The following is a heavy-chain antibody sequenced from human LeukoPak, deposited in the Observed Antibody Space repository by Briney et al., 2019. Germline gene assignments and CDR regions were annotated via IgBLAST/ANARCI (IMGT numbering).Heavy chain of an antibody. CDR1: GASITDYY. CDR2: VHTNGHT. D-gene: IGHD3-10*02. V-gene: IGHV4-4*07. J-gene: IGHJ3*01. Sequence: KPSETLSLTCTVSGASITDYYWSWVRQPAGKGLEWIGRVHTNGHTNYHPSLMGRVSMSVDTATNQFSLKMTSVTAADTAVYYCARPYHGPGVVNTLDVWGQGALVTVSS. CDR3: ARPYHGPGVVNTLDV.